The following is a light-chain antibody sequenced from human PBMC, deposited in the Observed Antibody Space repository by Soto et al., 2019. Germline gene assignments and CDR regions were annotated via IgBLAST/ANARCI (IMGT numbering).Light chain of an antibody. J-gene: IGKJ1*01. CDR1: QTISSW. CDR2: KAS. Sequence: DIQRTQSPSTLSGSVGDRVTITCRASQTISSWLAWYQKKPGKAPKLLIYKASTLKSGVPSRFSGSGSGTEFTLTISRLQPDDFATYDCQHYNSYSEAFGQGTKVDIK. V-gene: IGKV1-5*03. CDR3: QHYNSYSEA.